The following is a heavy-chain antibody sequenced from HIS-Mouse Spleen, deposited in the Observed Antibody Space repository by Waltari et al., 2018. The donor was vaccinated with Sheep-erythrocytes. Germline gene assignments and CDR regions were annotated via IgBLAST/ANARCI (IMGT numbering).Heavy chain of an antibody. J-gene: IGHJ4*02. CDR2: ISGSGGST. CDR3: AKQTLRRTYFDY. D-gene: IGHD4-17*01. CDR1: GFTFSSYA. V-gene: IGHV3-23*01. Sequence: EVQLLESGGGLVQPGGSLRLSCAASGFTFSSYAMSWVRQAPGKGLEWVSAISGSGGSTYYADSVKGRFTISRDNAKNTLYLQMNSLRAEDTAVYYCAKQTLRRTYFDYWGQGTLVTVSS.